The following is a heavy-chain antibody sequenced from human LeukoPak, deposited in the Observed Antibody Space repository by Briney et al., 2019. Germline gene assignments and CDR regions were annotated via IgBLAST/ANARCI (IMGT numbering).Heavy chain of an antibody. CDR3: AKRASSYSSSNGPTDY. CDR2: ISGTGGRT. Sequence: GGSLRLSCAASGFTFSSYAMNWVRQAPGKGLEWVSVISGTGGRTYYADSVKGRFTISRDNSKNTLYLQMNSLRAEDTAVYYCAKRASSYSSSNGPTDYWGQGTLVTVSS. CDR1: GFTFSSYA. D-gene: IGHD6-13*01. J-gene: IGHJ4*02. V-gene: IGHV3-23*01.